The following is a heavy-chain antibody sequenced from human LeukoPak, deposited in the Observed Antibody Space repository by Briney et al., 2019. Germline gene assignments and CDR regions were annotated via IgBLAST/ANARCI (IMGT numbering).Heavy chain of an antibody. J-gene: IGHJ3*02. V-gene: IGHV7-4-1*02. D-gene: IGHD6-13*01. CDR1: GYTFTSYA. CDR3: ARFPIAARVNNAFDI. Sequence: ASVKVSCKASGYTFTSYAMNWVRQAPGQGLEWMGWINTNTGNPTYAQGFTGRFVFSLDTSVSTAYLQISSLKAEDTAVYYCARFPIAARVNNAFDIWGQGTMVTVSS. CDR2: INTNTGNP.